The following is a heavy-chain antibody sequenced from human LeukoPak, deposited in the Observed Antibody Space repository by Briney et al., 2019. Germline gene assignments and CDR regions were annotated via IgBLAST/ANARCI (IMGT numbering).Heavy chain of an antibody. Sequence: GGSLRLSCAASGFSVSSNYMSWVRQAPGKGLECVSVIYSGGSTYYADSVKGRFTISRDNSKNTLYLQMNSLRAEDTAVYYCARKTDSSGSGDYWGQGTLVTVSS. D-gene: IGHD3-22*01. J-gene: IGHJ4*02. V-gene: IGHV3-53*01. CDR2: IYSGGST. CDR3: ARKTDSSGSGDY. CDR1: GFSVSSNY.